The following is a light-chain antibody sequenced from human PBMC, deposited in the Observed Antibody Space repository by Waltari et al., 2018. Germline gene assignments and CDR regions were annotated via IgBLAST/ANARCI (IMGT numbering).Light chain of an antibody. J-gene: IGLJ2*01. CDR2: RNN. CDR1: SPNIGAGFD. CDR3: QSYDSNLVL. Sequence: QSVLTQPPSVSGAPGQRVTISCTGSSPNIGAGFDVHWYQQLPGTAPKLLIYRNNNRPSGVPDRFSGSKSGTSASLAITGLQAEDEADYYCQSYDSNLVLFGGGTKLTVL. V-gene: IGLV1-40*01.